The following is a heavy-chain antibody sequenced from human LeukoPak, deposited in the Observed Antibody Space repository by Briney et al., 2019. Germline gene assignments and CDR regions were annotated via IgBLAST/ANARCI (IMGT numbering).Heavy chain of an antibody. CDR3: ARDSSSRPGIAARNYFDY. D-gene: IGHD6-6*01. J-gene: IGHJ4*02. Sequence: GSLRLSCAASGFTFSSYGMHWVRQAPGKGLEWVAVICYDGSNKYYADSVKGRFTISRDNSKNTLYLQMNSLRAEDTAVYYCARDSSSRPGIAARNYFDYWGQGTLVTVSS. CDR2: ICYDGSNK. V-gene: IGHV3-33*01. CDR1: GFTFSSYG.